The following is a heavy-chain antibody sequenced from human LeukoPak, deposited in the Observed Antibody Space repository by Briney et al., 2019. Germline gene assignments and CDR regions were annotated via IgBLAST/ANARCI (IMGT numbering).Heavy chain of an antibody. D-gene: IGHD6-13*01. J-gene: IGHJ1*01. CDR3: ASHSSSWYNFQH. V-gene: IGHV1-46*01. Sequence: ASVKVSCKASGYTFTSYYMHWVRQAPGQGLEWMGIINPSGGSTSYAQKFQGRVTMTRDTSKNQFSLKLSSVTAADTAVYYCASHSSSWYNFQHWGQGTLVTVSS. CDR2: INPSGGST. CDR1: GYTFTSYY.